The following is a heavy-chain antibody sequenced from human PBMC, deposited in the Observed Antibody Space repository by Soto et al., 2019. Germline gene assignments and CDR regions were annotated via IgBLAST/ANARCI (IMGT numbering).Heavy chain of an antibody. J-gene: IGHJ6*02. Sequence: SQTLSLTCVISGDSVSSNGACWDWIRQSPSRGLQWLGRIYYRSKWFHDYAASVESRMAINPDTSKNQFSLKLSSVTAADTAVYYCARAFRQLADYYYYGMDVWGQGTTVTVS. V-gene: IGHV6-1*01. CDR2: IYYRSKWFH. CDR1: GDSVSSNGAC. CDR3: ARAFRQLADYYYYGMDV. D-gene: IGHD6-6*01.